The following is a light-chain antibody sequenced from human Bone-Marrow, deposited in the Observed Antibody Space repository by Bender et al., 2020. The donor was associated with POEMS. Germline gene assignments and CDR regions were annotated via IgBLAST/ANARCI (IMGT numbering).Light chain of an antibody. CDR1: SSNFGNNA. V-gene: IGLV1-44*01. CDR2: SNN. J-gene: IGLJ3*02. Sequence: QSGLTQPPSASGTPGQSVTISCSGTSSNFGNNAANWYQHVPGTAPKLLIYSNNQRPSGVPDRCTASTSGPSASLAISGLHSDDEANYYCSSWDDSLNGWVFGGGTKLTVL. CDR3: SSWDDSLNGWV.